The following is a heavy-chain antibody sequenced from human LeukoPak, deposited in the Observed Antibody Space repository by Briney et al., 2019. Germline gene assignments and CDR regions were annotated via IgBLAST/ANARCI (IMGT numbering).Heavy chain of an antibody. V-gene: IGHV3-23*01. D-gene: IGHD3-22*01. Sequence: PGGSLRLSCAASGFTFDDYAMSWVRQAPGKGLEWVSAISGSGGSTYYADSVKRRFTISRDNSKNTLYLQMNSLRAEDTAVYYCAKGYDSSGFDYWGQGTLVTVSS. CDR3: AKGYDSSGFDY. J-gene: IGHJ4*02. CDR2: ISGSGGST. CDR1: GFTFDDYA.